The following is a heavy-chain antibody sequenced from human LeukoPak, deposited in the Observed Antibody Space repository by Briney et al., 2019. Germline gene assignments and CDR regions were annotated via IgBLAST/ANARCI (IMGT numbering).Heavy chain of an antibody. J-gene: IGHJ4*02. Sequence: SQTLSLTCTVSGGSISSGGYYWSWIRQPPGKGLEWIGYIYHSGSTYYNPSLKSRVTISVDRSKNQFSLKLSSVTAADTAVYYCARGGVDIVVVPAAPTGFDYWGQGTLVIVSS. CDR3: ARGGVDIVVVPAAPTGFDY. D-gene: IGHD2-2*01. CDR2: IYHSGST. CDR1: GGSISSGGYY. V-gene: IGHV4-30-2*01.